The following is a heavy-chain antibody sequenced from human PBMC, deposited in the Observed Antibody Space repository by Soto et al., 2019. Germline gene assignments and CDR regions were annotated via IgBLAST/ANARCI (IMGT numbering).Heavy chain of an antibody. Sequence: EVQLVESGGGVVQPGGSLRLSCAASGFTFIGYWMHWVRQGPGKGLVWVARINNDGIDTTYAESVKDRLTISRDNTKSMVYLEMNSLRADDTAVYYCARDGSMVRERWFDPWGQGTLVTVSS. D-gene: IGHD3-10*01. CDR3: ARDGSMVRERWFDP. CDR2: INNDGIDT. CDR1: GFTFIGYW. J-gene: IGHJ5*02. V-gene: IGHV3-74*03.